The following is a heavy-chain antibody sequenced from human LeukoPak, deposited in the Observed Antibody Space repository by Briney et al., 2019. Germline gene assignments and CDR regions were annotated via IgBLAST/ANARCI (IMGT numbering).Heavy chain of an antibody. CDR3: AKDIPVAGYCSGGSCYSGAFDI. Sequence: GGSLRLSCAASGFTFDDYAMHWVRQAPGKGLEWVSGISWNSGSIGYADSVKGRFTISRDNAKNSLYLQMNSLRAEDTALYYCAKDIPVAGYCSGGSCYSGAFDIWGRGTMVTVSS. V-gene: IGHV3-9*01. CDR1: GFTFDDYA. J-gene: IGHJ3*02. D-gene: IGHD2-15*01. CDR2: ISWNSGSI.